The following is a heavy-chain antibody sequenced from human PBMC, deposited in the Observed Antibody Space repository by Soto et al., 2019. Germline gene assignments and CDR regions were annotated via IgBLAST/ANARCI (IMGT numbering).Heavy chain of an antibody. CDR3: ARNYCSFTTCSLFDY. J-gene: IGHJ4*02. D-gene: IGHD2-2*01. Sequence: SDTLSLTCTVSGDSISGYYWSWIRQPPGKGLEWIGYISNSGSTNYNPSLKSRVTISGDTSKNQFSLRLSSVTAADTAVYYCARNYCSFTTCSLFDYWGQGTPVTVSS. CDR2: ISNSGST. CDR1: GDSISGYY. V-gene: IGHV4-59*01.